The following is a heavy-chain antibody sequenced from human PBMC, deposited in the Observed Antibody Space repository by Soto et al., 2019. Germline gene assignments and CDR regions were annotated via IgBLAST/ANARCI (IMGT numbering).Heavy chain of an antibody. CDR2: ISAYNGNT. D-gene: IGHD6-19*01. Sequence: QVQLVQSGAEVKKPGASVKVSCKASGYTFTSYGISWVRQAPGQGLEWMGWISAYNGNTNHAQKLQGRVTMTTDASTSTAYMELRSLRSDDTAVYYCARDRSGGWYNDYFDYCGQGPLFNFSS. CDR3: ARDRSGGWYNDYFDY. J-gene: IGHJ4*02. V-gene: IGHV1-18*01. CDR1: GYTFTSYG.